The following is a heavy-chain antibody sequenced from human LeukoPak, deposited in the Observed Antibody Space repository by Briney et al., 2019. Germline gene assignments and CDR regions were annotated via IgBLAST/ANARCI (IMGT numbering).Heavy chain of an antibody. CDR3: ARVAVVPAHWDY. V-gene: IGHV1-3*01. CDR2: INAGNGNT. Sequence: ASVKVSCKASGYTFTSYAMHWVRQAPGQRLEWMGWINAGNGNTKYSQKFQGRVTITRDTSASTAYMELSSLRSEDTAVYYCARVAVVPAHWDYWGQGTLVTVSS. D-gene: IGHD2-2*01. J-gene: IGHJ4*02. CDR1: GYTFTSYA.